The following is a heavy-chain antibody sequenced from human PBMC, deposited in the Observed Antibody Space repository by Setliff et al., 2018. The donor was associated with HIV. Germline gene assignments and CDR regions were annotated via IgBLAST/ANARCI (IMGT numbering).Heavy chain of an antibody. J-gene: IGHJ6*03. CDR3: ARDRAESYYYYYYMDV. CDR2: ISSSSSYI. CDR1: GLTFSSYT. Sequence: SLKISCAASGLTFSSYTMNWVRQAPGKGLEWVSSISSSSSYIYYADSVKGRFTISRDNAKNSLYLQMNSLRAEDTAVYYCARDRAESYYYYYYMDVWGKGTTVTVSS. D-gene: IGHD2-21*01. V-gene: IGHV3-21*01.